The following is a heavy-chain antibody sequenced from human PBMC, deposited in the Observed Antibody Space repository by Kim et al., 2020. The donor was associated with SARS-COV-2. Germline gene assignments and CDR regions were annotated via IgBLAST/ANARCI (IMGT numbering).Heavy chain of an antibody. CDR1: GYTFVSYY. Sequence: ASVKVSCKASGYTFVSYYMHWMRKAPGQGLEWMGIINPTGGSTRYAQRFQGRVTMTRDTSTSTVYMELSSLRFEDTAVYYCARDREAAVTAPQLWPTPYFDYWGQGTLVTVSS. V-gene: IGHV1-46*01. D-gene: IGHD2-21*02. CDR2: INPTGGST. CDR3: ARDREAAVTAPQLWPTPYFDY. J-gene: IGHJ4*02.